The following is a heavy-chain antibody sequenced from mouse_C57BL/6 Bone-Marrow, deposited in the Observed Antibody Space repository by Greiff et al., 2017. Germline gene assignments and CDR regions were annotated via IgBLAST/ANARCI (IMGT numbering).Heavy chain of an antibody. CDR1: GYTFTSYW. J-gene: IGHJ2*01. Sequence: QVQLQQPGAELVKPGASVKLSCKASGYTFTSYWMPWVKQRPGRGLEWIGRIHPSGSDTNYNQKFKGKDTLTVDKSSSTAYMQLSSLTSEDSAVXYCAMQDDYGSSPYNFDYWGQGTTLTVSS. D-gene: IGHD1-1*01. CDR3: AMQDDYGSSPYNFDY. CDR2: IHPSGSDT. V-gene: IGHV1-74*01.